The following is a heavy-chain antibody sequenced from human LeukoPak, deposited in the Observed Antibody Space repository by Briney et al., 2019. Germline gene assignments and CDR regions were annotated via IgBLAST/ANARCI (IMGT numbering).Heavy chain of an antibody. CDR1: GFTFSSYA. CDR2: ISGSDGTT. D-gene: IGHD6-13*01. CDR3: AKRYSRSGFDY. J-gene: IGHJ4*02. Sequence: GGSLRLSCAASGFTFSSYAMSWVRQAPGKGLEWVSAISGSDGTTYYADSMKGRFTISRDNSKNTVYLQMNRLRAEDTAVYCCAKRYSRSGFDYWGQGTLVTVSS. V-gene: IGHV3-23*01.